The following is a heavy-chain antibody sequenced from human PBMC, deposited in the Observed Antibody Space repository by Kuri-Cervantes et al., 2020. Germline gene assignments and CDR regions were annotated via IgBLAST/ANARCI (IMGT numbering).Heavy chain of an antibody. V-gene: IGHV3-23*01. CDR3: AKLGATARGY. CDR2: ISGSGDAT. D-gene: IGHD1-26*01. Sequence: GESLKISCAASGFIFNSYAMIWVRQAPGKGLEWVSAISGSGDATYYADSVKGRFTISRDNSKNTLYLQMNSLRAEDTAVYYCAKLGATARGYWGQGTLVTVSS. CDR1: GFIFNSYA. J-gene: IGHJ4*02.